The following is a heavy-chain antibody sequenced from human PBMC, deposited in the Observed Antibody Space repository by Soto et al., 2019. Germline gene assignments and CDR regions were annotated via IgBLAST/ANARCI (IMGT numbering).Heavy chain of an antibody. Sequence: QVQLVESGGGVVQPGRSLRLSCAASGFTFSSYGMHWVRQAPGKGLEWVAVIWYDGSNKYYADSVKGRFTISRDNSKNTLYLQMNSLRAGDTAVYYCARDQHSSGWYYYYYGMDVWGQGTTVTVSS. J-gene: IGHJ6*02. D-gene: IGHD6-19*01. CDR2: IWYDGSNK. CDR3: ARDQHSSGWYYYYYGMDV. CDR1: GFTFSSYG. V-gene: IGHV3-33*01.